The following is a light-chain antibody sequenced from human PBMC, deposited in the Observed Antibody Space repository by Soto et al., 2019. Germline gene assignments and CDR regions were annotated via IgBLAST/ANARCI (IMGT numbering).Light chain of an antibody. J-gene: IGLJ2*01. CDR3: SSYTSSSTPVV. CDR2: RVI. CDR1: SSDIGRYDY. Sequence: QSALTQPASMSGSPGQSITISCTGTSSDIGRYDYVSWYQQLPGKAPKLIIYRVINRPSGVSDRFSGSKSGNTASLTISGLQAEDEADYYCSSYTSSSTPVVFGGGTKLTVL. V-gene: IGLV2-14*03.